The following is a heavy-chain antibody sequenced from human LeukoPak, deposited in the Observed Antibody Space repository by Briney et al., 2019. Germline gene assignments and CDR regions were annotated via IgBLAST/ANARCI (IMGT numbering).Heavy chain of an antibody. V-gene: IGHV5-51*01. D-gene: IGHD4-17*01. J-gene: IGHJ4*02. CDR1: GYSFISYW. Sequence: GESLKISCKGSGYSFISYWIGWVRQMPGKGLEWMGIIYPGDSDTRYSPSFQGQVTMSADKSISTAYLQWSSLKASDTAIYYCARRINDYGIKSLDYWGQGTLVTVSS. CDR3: ARRINDYGIKSLDY. CDR2: IYPGDSDT.